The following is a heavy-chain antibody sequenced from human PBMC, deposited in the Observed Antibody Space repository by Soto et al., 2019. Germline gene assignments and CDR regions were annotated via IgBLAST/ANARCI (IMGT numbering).Heavy chain of an antibody. V-gene: IGHV4-59*01. CDR1: GDSISTFY. J-gene: IGHJ4*02. CDR2: VYYTGST. Sequence: LSLTCTVSGDSISTFYWGWMRQSPGKELEWIGYVYYTGSTNYNPSLKSRVTISVDRSKNQFSLKLTSANAADTAVYYCARGRTVRNYADDSSDYFYFSDYWGQGTRVTVSS. CDR3: ARGRTVRNYADDSSDYFYFSDY. D-gene: IGHD3-22*01.